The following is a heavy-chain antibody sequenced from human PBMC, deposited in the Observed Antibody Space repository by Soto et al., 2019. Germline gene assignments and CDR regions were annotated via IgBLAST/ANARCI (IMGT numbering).Heavy chain of an antibody. CDR2: VKQDGSDE. J-gene: IGHJ4*02. CDR3: AALDTAMVKSAGY. D-gene: IGHD5-18*01. CDR1: GYSISTYW. V-gene: IGHV3-7*01. Sequence: PGGSLRLSCAASGYSISTYWMSWVRQAPGKGLEWVANVKQDGSDEYYVDSVKGRFTISRDNAKNSLYLQMNSLRAEDTAVYYCAALDTAMVKSAGYWGRGTLVTVSS.